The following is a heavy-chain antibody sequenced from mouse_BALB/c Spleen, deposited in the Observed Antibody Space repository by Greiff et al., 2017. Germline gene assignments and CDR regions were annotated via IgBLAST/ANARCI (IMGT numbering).Heavy chain of an antibody. Sequence: QVQLKQSGPGLVAPSQSLSITCTVSGFSLTSFGVHWVRQPPGKGLEWLGVIWAGGSTNYNSALMSRLSISKDNSKSQVFLKMNSLQTDDTAMYYCARDERYYLDYGGQGTTLTVSS. CDR1: GFSLTSFG. CDR3: ARDERYYLDY. CDR2: IWAGGST. V-gene: IGHV2-9*02. J-gene: IGHJ2*01.